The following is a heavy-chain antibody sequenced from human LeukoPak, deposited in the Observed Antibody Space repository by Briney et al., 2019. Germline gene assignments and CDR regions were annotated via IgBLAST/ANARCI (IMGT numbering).Heavy chain of an antibody. Sequence: GGSLRLSCTASGFTFGDYAMSWFRQAPGKGLEWVGFIRSKAYGGTTEYAASVKGRFTISRDDSKSIAYLQMSSLKTEDTAVYYCTRDARGYYDSSGYYHYWGQGTLVTVSS. CDR1: GFTFGDYA. D-gene: IGHD3-22*01. J-gene: IGHJ4*02. CDR3: TRDARGYYDSSGYYHY. V-gene: IGHV3-49*03. CDR2: IRSKAYGGTT.